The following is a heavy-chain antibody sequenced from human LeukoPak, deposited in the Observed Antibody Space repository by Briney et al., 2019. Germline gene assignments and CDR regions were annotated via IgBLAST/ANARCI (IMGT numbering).Heavy chain of an antibody. J-gene: IGHJ4*01. Sequence: GGSLRLSCAASGFTFSSYAMSWVRQAPGKGLEWVSAISAGGGTTYYGDSVKGRFTISRDKSKTTLYLQMNSLKAEDTAMYYCAKDRDGGSNTRAKGFDYWGHGTLVTVSS. V-gene: IGHV3-23*01. CDR3: AKDRDGGSNTRAKGFDY. CDR1: GFTFSSYA. CDR2: ISAGGGTT. D-gene: IGHD3-16*01.